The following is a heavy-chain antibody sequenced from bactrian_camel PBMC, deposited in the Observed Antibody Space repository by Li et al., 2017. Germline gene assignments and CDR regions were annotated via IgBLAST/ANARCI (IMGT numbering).Heavy chain of an antibody. CDR1: GYSSHSHC. D-gene: IGHD3*01. V-gene: IGHV3S53*01. CDR3: AARRWVYCGPSMNQADFDY. CDR2: IDRDGST. Sequence: QVQLVESGGGSVQPGGSLRLSCVVSGYSSHSHCMGWFRRNAREGVATIDRDGSTNYAASVKGRFTISKDNAKNTLYLQMNSLKPEDTAMYYCAARRWVYCGPSMNQADFDYWGQGTQVTVS. J-gene: IGHJ6*01.